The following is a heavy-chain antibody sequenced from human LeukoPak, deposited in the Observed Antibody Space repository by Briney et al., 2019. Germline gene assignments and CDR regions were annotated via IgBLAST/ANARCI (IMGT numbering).Heavy chain of an antibody. CDR2: ISSGSSTI. CDR1: GFTFSNYR. CDR3: ARDDSGGGTYYYFDS. V-gene: IGHV3-48*04. D-gene: IGHD1-26*01. Sequence: GGSLRLSCAGSGFTFSNYRMNWVRQAPGKGLEWVSSISSGSSTIYYADSVKGRFTISRDNGKNSLHLQMNSLRAEDSAVYYCARDDSGGGTYYYFDSWGQGTLVTVSS. J-gene: IGHJ4*02.